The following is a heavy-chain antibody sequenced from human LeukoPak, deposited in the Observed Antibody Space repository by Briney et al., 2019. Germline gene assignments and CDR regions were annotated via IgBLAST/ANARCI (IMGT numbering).Heavy chain of an antibody. CDR1: GFTFSSYA. CDR3: ARDQYGDYSLDY. V-gene: IGHV3-48*01. D-gene: IGHD4-17*01. Sequence: GGSLRLSCAASGFTFSSYAMSWVRQAPGKGLEWVSYISGSSSTIYYADSVKGRFTISRDNAKKSLYLQMNSLRAEDTAVYYCARDQYGDYSLDYWGQGTLVTVSS. J-gene: IGHJ4*02. CDR2: ISGSSSTI.